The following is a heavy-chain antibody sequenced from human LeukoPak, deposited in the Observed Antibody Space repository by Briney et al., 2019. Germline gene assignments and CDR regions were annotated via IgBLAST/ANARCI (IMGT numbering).Heavy chain of an antibody. D-gene: IGHD1-26*01. J-gene: IGHJ4*02. V-gene: IGHV1-2*02. CDR2: INPNNGGT. Sequence: GASVKVSCKASGHTFTGYFMHWVRQAPGQGLEWMGGINPNNGGTNYAQKFQGRVTMTLDTSNSAAYMELTSLTPDDTAIYYCASGRGSGSLRWGQGTLVTVSS. CDR3: ASGRGSGSLR. CDR1: GHTFTGYF.